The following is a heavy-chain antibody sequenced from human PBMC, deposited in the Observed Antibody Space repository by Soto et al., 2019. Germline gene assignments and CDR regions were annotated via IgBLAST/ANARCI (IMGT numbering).Heavy chain of an antibody. J-gene: IGHJ4*02. V-gene: IGHV3-23*01. CDR2: INSGGDA. D-gene: IGHD6-13*01. CDR3: AKAKDIIAFDY. CDR1: GFTLRNYA. Sequence: EVQLLESGGGLVQPGGSLRLSCAASGFTLRNYAMSWVRQAPGKGLEWVSTINSGGDAYYADSVKGRFTISSDNSENTLSLRMNSLRAEDTAIYHCAKAKDIIAFDYWGQGTLVTVSS.